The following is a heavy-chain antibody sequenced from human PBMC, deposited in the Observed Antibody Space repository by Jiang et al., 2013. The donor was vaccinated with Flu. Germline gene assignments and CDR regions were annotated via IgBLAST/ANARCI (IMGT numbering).Heavy chain of an antibody. J-gene: IGHJ4*02. CDR1: GGSFSGYY. CDR3: ARGLEWELPSGY. Sequence: LLKPSETLSLTCAVYGGSFSGYYWSWIRPAPGKGLEWIGEINHSGSTNYNPSLKSRVAISVDTSKNQFSLKLSSVTAADTAVYYCARGLEWELPSGYWGQGTLVTVSS. CDR2: INHSGST. D-gene: IGHD1-26*01. V-gene: IGHV4-34*01.